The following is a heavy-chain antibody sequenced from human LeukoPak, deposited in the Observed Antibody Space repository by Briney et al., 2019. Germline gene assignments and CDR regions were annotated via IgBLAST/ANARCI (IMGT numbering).Heavy chain of an antibody. D-gene: IGHD3-10*01. J-gene: IGHJ1*01. CDR3: AGAALTNQYTSGAFHH. Sequence: SETLSLACAVSGSSITSYYWSWIRQPPGKGLEWIGDISNSGTNNYNPSLKSRVTISVDKSKKQVSLRLKSLTAADTAVYFCAGAALTNQYTSGAFHHWGQGTLVTVSS. CDR1: GSSITSYY. V-gene: IGHV4-59*01. CDR2: ISNSGTN.